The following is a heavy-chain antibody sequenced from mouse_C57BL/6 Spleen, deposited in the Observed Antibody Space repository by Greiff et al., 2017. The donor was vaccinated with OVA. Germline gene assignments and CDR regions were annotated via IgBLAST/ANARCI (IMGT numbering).Heavy chain of an antibody. CDR3: ARKGDDGYYDAMDY. CDR1: GFSLTSYG. CDR2: IWSGGST. V-gene: IGHV2-2*01. Sequence: VKLVESGPGLVQPSQSLSITCTVSGFSLTSYGVHWVRQSPGKGLEWLGVIWSGGSTDYNAAFISRLSISKDNSKSQVFFKMNSLQADDTAIYYCARKGDDGYYDAMDYWGQGTSVTVSS. D-gene: IGHD2-3*01. J-gene: IGHJ4*01.